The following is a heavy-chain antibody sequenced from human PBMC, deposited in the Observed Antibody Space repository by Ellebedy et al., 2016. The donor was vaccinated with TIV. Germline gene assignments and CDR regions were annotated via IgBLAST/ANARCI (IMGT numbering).Heavy chain of an antibody. D-gene: IGHD4-17*01. CDR1: GFTFSSYW. J-gene: IGHJ4*02. CDR2: INTDGSST. CDR3: AREPNGERYYFDY. Sequence: GESLKISCAASGFTFSSYWMHWVRQAPGKGLVWVSRINTDGSSTSYADSVKGRYTISRDNAKNTLYLQMNGLRAEDTAVYYCAREPNGERYYFDYWGQGTLVTVSS. V-gene: IGHV3-74*01.